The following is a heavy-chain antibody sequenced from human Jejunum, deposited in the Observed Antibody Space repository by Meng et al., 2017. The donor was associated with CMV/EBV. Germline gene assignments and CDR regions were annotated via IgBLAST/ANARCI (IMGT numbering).Heavy chain of an antibody. V-gene: IGHV4-61*01. CDR3: ARGWGWFDP. J-gene: IGHJ5*02. D-gene: IGHD3-16*01. Sequence: TCTVPCGSVRSGSYFWSWIRQPPGKGLEWIGYIYYSGSTSYNPSLKSRVTISIDTSNNQLSLKLSSVTAADTAVYYCARGWGWFDPWGQGTRVTVSS. CDR2: IYYSGST. CDR1: CGSVRSGSYF.